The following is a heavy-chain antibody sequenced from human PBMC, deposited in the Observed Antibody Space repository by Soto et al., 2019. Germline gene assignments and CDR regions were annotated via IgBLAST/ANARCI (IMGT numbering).Heavy chain of an antibody. CDR1: GFTFSNYA. V-gene: IGHV3-30-3*01. CDR2: ISYHGLTT. Sequence: QVQLVESGGGVVQPGRSLRLSCAASGFTFSNYAMHWVRQAPGEGLEWVAVISYHGLTTIYADSVKGRFTISRDNSKYMLHLQMNSLRAEDTAVYYCAREALALRPEDYYFDYWGQGTLVTVSS. CDR3: AREALALRPEDYYFDY. D-gene: IGHD6-6*01. J-gene: IGHJ4*02.